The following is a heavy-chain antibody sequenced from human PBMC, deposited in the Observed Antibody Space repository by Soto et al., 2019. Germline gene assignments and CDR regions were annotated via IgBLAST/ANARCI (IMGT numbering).Heavy chain of an antibody. J-gene: IGHJ6*02. V-gene: IGHV3-30*03. CDR3: ARDPRDSPGAYYYNYYGLDV. D-gene: IGHD2-21*01. CDR1: GFTFSSYG. CDR2: ISYDGSNK. Sequence: GGSLRLSCAASGFTFSSYGMHWVRQAPGKGLEWVAVISYDGSNKYYADSVKGRFTISRDNSKSTLYLQMNSLRAEDTAVYYCARDPRDSPGAYYYNYYGLDVWGQGTTVTVSS.